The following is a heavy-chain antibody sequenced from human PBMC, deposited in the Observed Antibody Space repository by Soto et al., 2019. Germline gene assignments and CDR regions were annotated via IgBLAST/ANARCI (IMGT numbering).Heavy chain of an antibody. Sequence: EVQLVESGGGLVQPGRSLRLSCAASGFSFDGYAMNWVRQPPGKGLEWVSGISWNSGNIDYADSVKGRFTISRDNAKNSLYLQMNRLRDEDTALYYCVKASTYSSSQGWFDPWGQGTMVTVSS. V-gene: IGHV3-9*01. CDR2: ISWNSGNI. CDR1: GFSFDGYA. J-gene: IGHJ5*02. CDR3: VKASTYSSSQGWFDP. D-gene: IGHD6-6*01.